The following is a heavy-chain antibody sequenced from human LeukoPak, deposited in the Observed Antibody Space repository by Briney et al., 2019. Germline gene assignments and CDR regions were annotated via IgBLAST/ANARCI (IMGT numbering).Heavy chain of an antibody. J-gene: IGHJ4*02. CDR3: ASRGASHPGFL. Sequence: SVKVSFKASGGTFISYTISWVRQAPGQGLEWMGRIIPILGIANYAQRFQGRVTITADKSTSTAYMELSSLRSEDTAVYYCASRGASHPGFLWGQGTLVTVSS. CDR1: GGTFISYT. CDR2: IIPILGIA. V-gene: IGHV1-69*02. D-gene: IGHD1-26*01.